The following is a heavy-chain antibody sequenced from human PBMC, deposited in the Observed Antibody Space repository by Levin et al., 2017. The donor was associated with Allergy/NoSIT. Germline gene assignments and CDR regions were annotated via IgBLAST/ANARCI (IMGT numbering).Heavy chain of an antibody. CDR2: IYYSVST. D-gene: IGHD4-17*01. J-gene: IGHJ4*02. CDR1: GGSVRSGSYF. V-gene: IGHV4-61*01. CDR3: ARANGEPNFDY. Sequence: ESLKISCTVSGGSVRSGSYFWSWVRQPPGKGLEWLGHIYYSVSTKYNPSLKSRVTISVDTSKNQISLKLNSVTAADTAVYYCARANGEPNFDYWGQGTLVTVSS.